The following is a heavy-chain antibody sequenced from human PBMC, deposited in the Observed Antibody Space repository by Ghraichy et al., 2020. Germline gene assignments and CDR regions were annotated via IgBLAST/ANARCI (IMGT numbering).Heavy chain of an antibody. V-gene: IGHV4-39*01. J-gene: IGHJ4*02. CDR2: IYYSGST. CDR3: ARRSEYYYDSSGYSFRSYYFDY. Sequence: SLTCTVSGGSISSSTYYWDWIRQPPGKGLEWIGSIYYSGSTYYNPSLKSRVTISVDTSKNQFSLKLTSVTAADTAVYYCARRSEYYYDSSGYSFRSYYFDYWGQGTLVTVSS. D-gene: IGHD3-22*01. CDR1: GGSISSSTYY.